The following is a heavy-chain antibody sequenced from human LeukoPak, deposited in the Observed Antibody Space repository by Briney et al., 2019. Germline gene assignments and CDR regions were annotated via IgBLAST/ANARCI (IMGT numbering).Heavy chain of an antibody. CDR3: ASLVGATTGFDY. J-gene: IGHJ4*02. D-gene: IGHD1-26*01. CDR2: IYYSGST. CDR1: GGSISSHY. V-gene: IGHV4-59*11. Sequence: PSETLSLTCTASGGSISSHYWSWIRQPPGKGLEWIGYIYYSGSTNYNPSLKSRVTISVDTSKNQFSLKRSSVAAAAADVYYCASLVGATTGFDYWGQGTLVTVSS.